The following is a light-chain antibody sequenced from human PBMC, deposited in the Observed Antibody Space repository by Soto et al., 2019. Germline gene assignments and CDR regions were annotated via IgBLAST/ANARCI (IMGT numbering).Light chain of an antibody. CDR3: QQYHSAPDT. CDR1: QSVNSN. V-gene: IGKV3-15*01. J-gene: IGKJ5*01. Sequence: EIVMTQSPATLSLSPGERATLSCRASQSVNSNLAWYQQKAGQAPRLLIYGTSTRATGIPARFSGSGSGTDFTLTISRLEPEDFAVYYCQQYHSAPDTFGQGTRLENK. CDR2: GTS.